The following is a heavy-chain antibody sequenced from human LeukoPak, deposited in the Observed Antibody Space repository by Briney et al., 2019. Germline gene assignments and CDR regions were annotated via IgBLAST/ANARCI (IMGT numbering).Heavy chain of an antibody. Sequence: PSETLSLTCAVYGGSFSGYYWSWIRQPPGKGLEWIGEINHSGSTNYNPSLKSRVSISVDTSKNQFSLKLSSVTAADTAVYYCGVNKYGGSSDAFDIWGQGTMATVSS. CDR2: INHSGST. D-gene: IGHD5-12*01. CDR1: GGSFSGYY. J-gene: IGHJ3*02. CDR3: GVNKYGGSSDAFDI. V-gene: IGHV4-34*01.